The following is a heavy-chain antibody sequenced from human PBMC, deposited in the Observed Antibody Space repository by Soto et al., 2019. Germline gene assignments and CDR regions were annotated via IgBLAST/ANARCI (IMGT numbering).Heavy chain of an antibody. V-gene: IGHV4-59*01. CDR1: GGSISSYY. CDR3: ASQTPYPHGAGFHYVFDS. CDR2: IYYSGST. J-gene: IGHJ4*02. D-gene: IGHD3-10*01. Sequence: PSETLSLTCTVSGGSISSYYWSWIRQPPGKGLEWIGYIYYSGSTNYNPSLKSRVTISVDTSKNQFSLKMSSVTAADTAIYFCASQTPYPHGAGFHYVFDSWGPGTLVTVSS.